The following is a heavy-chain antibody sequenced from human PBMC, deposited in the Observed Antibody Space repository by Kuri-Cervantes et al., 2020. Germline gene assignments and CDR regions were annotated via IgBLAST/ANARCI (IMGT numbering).Heavy chain of an antibody. CDR1: GFTFDDYA. Sequence: GGSLRLSCAASGFTFDDYAMHWVRQAPGKGLEWVSGISWNSGSIGYADSVKGRFTISRDNAKNSLYLQMNSLRAEDTAVYYCARYGGTGLKSVDAFDIWGQGTMVTVSS. CDR2: ISWNSGSI. V-gene: IGHV3-9*01. CDR3: ARYGGTGLKSVDAFDI. J-gene: IGHJ3*02. D-gene: IGHD2-15*01.